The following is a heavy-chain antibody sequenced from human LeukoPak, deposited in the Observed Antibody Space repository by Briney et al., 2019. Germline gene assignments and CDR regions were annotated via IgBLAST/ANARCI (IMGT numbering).Heavy chain of an antibody. Sequence: PSETLSLTCTVSGGSISSSSYYWGWIRQAPGKGLEWLSCISSGSENIYYADSVKGRFTISRDNARNSLSLQMNSLRDEDTAVYYCARDRYDPDAFDIWGQGTVVTVSS. V-gene: IGHV3-48*02. CDR1: GGSISSSS. D-gene: IGHD3-9*01. CDR2: ISSGSENI. CDR3: ARDRYDPDAFDI. J-gene: IGHJ3*02.